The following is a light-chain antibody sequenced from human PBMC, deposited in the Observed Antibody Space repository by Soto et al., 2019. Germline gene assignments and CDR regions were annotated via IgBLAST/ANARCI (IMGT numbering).Light chain of an antibody. J-gene: IGLJ2*01. V-gene: IGLV2-11*01. Sequence: QSALTQPRSVSGSPGQSVTISCTGTSSDVGAYNYVSWYQQHPGKAPKLMIYDVTERPSGVPDRFSGSKSGYTASLTISGLQAEDEADYHCCSYAGSYTFVFGGGTKVTVL. CDR2: DVT. CDR3: CSYAGSYTFV. CDR1: SSDVGAYNY.